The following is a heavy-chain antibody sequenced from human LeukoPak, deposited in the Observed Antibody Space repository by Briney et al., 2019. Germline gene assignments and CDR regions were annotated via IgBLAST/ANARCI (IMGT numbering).Heavy chain of an antibody. CDR2: ISWNSGSI. CDR3: AKDRDPGIAVRSEYYYYYYGMDV. CDR1: GPTLADYA. J-gene: IGHJ6*02. Sequence: QPGRSLRLSCAASGPTLADYAMHWVRQAPGKGREWVSGISWNSGSIGYADSVKGRFTISRDNAKNSLYLQMNSLRAEDTALYYCAKDRDPGIAVRSEYYYYYYGMDVWGQGTTVTVSS. D-gene: IGHD6-19*01. V-gene: IGHV3-9*01.